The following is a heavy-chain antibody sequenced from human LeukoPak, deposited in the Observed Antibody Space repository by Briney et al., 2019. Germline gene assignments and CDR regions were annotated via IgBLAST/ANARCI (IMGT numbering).Heavy chain of an antibody. CDR1: GFTFSDYY. V-gene: IGHV3-11*01. J-gene: IGHJ4*02. D-gene: IGHD3-10*01. CDR3: ARATFGEWLLDY. CDR2: ISGGGTT. Sequence: PVGSLRLSCAASGFTFSDYYMTWIRQSPAKGLEWLSYISGGGTTYYADSVKGRFYISRYNANNSLYLQMNSLRGDDTPVYYCARATFGEWLLDYWGQGTLVTVSS.